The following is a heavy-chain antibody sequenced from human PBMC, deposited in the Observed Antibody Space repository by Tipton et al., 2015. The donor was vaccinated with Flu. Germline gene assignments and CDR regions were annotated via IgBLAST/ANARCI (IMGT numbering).Heavy chain of an antibody. CDR2: IHHSGTT. J-gene: IGHJ4*02. Sequence: TLSLTCSVSGDSIASDYYWGWIRQPPGKGLEWIANIHHSGTTYFNPSLRSRVSIIRDKSKNQFSLELSFVAAADTAVYYCARSTYHYGSGSSDYWGQGTLVTVSS. CDR3: ARSTYHYGSGSSDY. CDR1: GDSIASDYY. D-gene: IGHD3-10*01. V-gene: IGHV4-38-2*01.